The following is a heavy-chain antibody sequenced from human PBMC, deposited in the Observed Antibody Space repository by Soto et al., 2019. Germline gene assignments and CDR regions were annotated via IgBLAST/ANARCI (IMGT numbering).Heavy chain of an antibody. CDR1: GFTFSSYA. J-gene: IGHJ4*02. Sequence: EVQLLESGGGSVQSGGSLRLSCAASGFTFSSYAMSWVRQAPGQGLEWVSAISGSGGSTYYADSVKGRFSISRDNSKSTLYLQMNSLRAEDTAVYYCAKEMTHSLAAYWGQGALVTVSS. CDR2: ISGSGGST. V-gene: IGHV3-23*01. CDR3: AKEMTHSLAAY.